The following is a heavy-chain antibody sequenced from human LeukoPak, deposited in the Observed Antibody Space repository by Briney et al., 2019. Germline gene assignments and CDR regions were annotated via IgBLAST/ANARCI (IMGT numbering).Heavy chain of an antibody. V-gene: IGHV3-74*01. CDR1: GFTFNTYW. J-gene: IGHJ4*02. CDR2: INSDGSST. Sequence: GGSLRLSCAASGFTFNTYWMHWVRQAPGKGLVWVSRINSDGSSTAYADSVKGRFIISRDNAKNTLYLQMSGLRVEDTAVYYCTRGRYYCDSWGQGTLVTVSS. CDR3: TRGRYYCDS.